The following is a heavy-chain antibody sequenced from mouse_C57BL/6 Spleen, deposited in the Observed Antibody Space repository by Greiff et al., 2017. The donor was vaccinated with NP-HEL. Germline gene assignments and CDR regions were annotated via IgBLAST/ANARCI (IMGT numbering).Heavy chain of an antibody. V-gene: IGHV1-52*01. D-gene: IGHD1-1*01. J-gene: IGHJ1*03. Sequence: QVQLKQPGAELVRPGSSVKLSCKASGYTFTSYWMHWVKQRPIQGLEWIGNIDPSDSETNYNQKFKDKATLTVDKSSSTAYMQLSSLTSEDSAVYDCERGGVANWYFDVWGTGTTVTVSS. CDR1: GYTFTSYW. CDR3: ERGGVANWYFDV. CDR2: IDPSDSET.